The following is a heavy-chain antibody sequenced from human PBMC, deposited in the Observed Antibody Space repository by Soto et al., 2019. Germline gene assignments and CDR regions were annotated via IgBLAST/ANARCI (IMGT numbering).Heavy chain of an antibody. V-gene: IGHV3-30-3*01. CDR1: GFTFSSYA. D-gene: IGHD2-15*01. J-gene: IGHJ6*02. CDR3: ARWGESPYCSGGSCSLQNNYYYYGMDV. CDR2: ISYDGSNK. Sequence: PGGSLRLSCAASGFTFSSYAMHWVRQAPGKGLEWVAVISYDGSNKYYADSVKGRFTISRDNSKNTLYLQMNSLRAEDTAVYYCARWGESPYCSGGSCSLQNNYYYYGMDVWGQGTTVTVSS.